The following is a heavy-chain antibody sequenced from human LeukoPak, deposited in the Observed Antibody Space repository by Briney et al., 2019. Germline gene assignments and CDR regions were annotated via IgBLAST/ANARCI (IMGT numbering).Heavy chain of an antibody. CDR1: GFTFSSYA. Sequence: GGSLRLSCAASGFTFSSYAMSWVRQAPGKGLEWVSGISGSGGSTYNADSVKGRFTISRDNSKNTLYLQMNSLRAEDTAVYYCAKDLAHDYGDFRTYYYYGMDVWGQGTTVTVSS. D-gene: IGHD4-17*01. V-gene: IGHV3-23*01. J-gene: IGHJ6*02. CDR2: ISGSGGST. CDR3: AKDLAHDYGDFRTYYYYGMDV.